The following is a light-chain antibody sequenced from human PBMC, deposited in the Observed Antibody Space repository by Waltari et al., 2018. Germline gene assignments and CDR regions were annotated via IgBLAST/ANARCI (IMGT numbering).Light chain of an antibody. CDR2: TAS. V-gene: IGKV1-12*01. CDR3: LQAYSFPRT. J-gene: IGKJ2*01. Sequence: DIQMTHSPSFVSASVGDRATIPCRASQGISSRLAWYQQKPGKAPKLLIYTASTLQSGVPSRFSGSGSGTEFTLIITTLQPEDFATYFCLQAYSFPRTFGQGTKLEIK. CDR1: QGISSR.